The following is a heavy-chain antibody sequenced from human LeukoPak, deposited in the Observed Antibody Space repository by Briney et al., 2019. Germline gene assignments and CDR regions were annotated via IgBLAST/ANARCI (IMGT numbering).Heavy chain of an antibody. V-gene: IGHV3-30-3*02. CDR1: GFTFSSYA. D-gene: IGHD5-12*01. J-gene: IGHJ4*02. CDR3: AKRPGNTVANVDY. Sequence: GGSLRLSCAASGFTFSSYAMHWVRQAPGKGPEWVAVISYDGSNKYDADSVKGRFTISRDNSKNTLYLQMNSLRAEDTAVYYCAKRPGNTVANVDYWGQGTLVTVSS. CDR2: ISYDGSNK.